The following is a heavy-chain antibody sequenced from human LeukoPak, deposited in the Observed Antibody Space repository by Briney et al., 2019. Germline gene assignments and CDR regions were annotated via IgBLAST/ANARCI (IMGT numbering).Heavy chain of an antibody. CDR1: GFSFTSAW. J-gene: IGHJ4*02. CDR2: IQSNLDRGTT. D-gene: IGHD3-3*01. CDR3: TTDFSHFDFSSGYYSY. V-gene: IGHV3-15*01. Sequence: GGSLRLSCAASGFSFTSAWMVWVRQAPGEGLEWVGRIQSNLDRGTTDFAAPVKGRFTISRDDLARTVYLEMNNLKADDTGVYYCTTDFSHFDFSSGYYSYWGQGSLVTVSS.